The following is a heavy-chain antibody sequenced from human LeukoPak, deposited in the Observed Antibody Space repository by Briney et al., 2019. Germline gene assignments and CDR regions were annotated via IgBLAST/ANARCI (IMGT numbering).Heavy chain of an antibody. Sequence: ASVKVSCKTSGYTFTSYGISWVRQAPGQGLEWMGWISAYNGNTKYSQKFQGRVTITRDTSASTAYMELSSLRSEDTAVYYCARGFYGSGSAYTDAFDIWGQGTMVTVSS. CDR3: ARGFYGSGSAYTDAFDI. CDR1: GYTFTSYG. D-gene: IGHD3-10*01. J-gene: IGHJ3*02. CDR2: ISAYNGNT. V-gene: IGHV1-18*01.